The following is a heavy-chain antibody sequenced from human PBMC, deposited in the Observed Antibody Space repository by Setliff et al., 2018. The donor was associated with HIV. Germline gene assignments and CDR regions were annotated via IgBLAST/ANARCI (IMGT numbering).Heavy chain of an antibody. Sequence: QPGGSLRLSCVVSGFIFSDHYMDWVRQAPGKGLEWVARIRNKVNSYTTEYVASVKGRFTISRDDSENSLYLQMNSLKTEDTAVYYCARGPASGDYSYYFDYWGQGTLVTVSS. CDR1: GFIFSDHY. D-gene: IGHD3-22*01. CDR2: IRNKVNSYTT. CDR3: ARGPASGDYSYYFDY. J-gene: IGHJ4*02. V-gene: IGHV3-72*01.